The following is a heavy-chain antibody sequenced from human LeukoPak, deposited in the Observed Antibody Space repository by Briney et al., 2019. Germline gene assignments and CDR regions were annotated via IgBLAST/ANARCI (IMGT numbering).Heavy chain of an antibody. CDR3: ARGSSEYSSSYFDY. CDR1: GYTFTSYD. D-gene: IGHD6-6*01. Sequence: ASVKVSCKASGYTFTSYDINWVRQATGQGLEWMGWMNPNSGNTGYAQKFQGRVTMTRNTSISTAYMELSSLRSEDTAVYHCARGSSEYSSSYFDYWGQGTLVTVSS. V-gene: IGHV1-8*01. J-gene: IGHJ4*02. CDR2: MNPNSGNT.